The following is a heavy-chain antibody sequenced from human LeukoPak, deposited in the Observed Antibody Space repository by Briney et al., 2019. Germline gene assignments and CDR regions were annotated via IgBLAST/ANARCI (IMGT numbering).Heavy chain of an antibody. CDR1: GLTFRVFW. CDR3: VRGGGSFDS. V-gene: IGHV3-7*04. J-gene: IGHJ4*02. Sequence: GGSLRLFCAASGLTFRVFWMSWLREAPTKGLEWVANIKYDGSDKRYVDSVKGRFTVSRDNANNSLYLQMNSLGAEDTAVYYCVRGGGSFDSWGQGTLVTVSS. CDR2: IKYDGSDK. D-gene: IGHD3-16*01.